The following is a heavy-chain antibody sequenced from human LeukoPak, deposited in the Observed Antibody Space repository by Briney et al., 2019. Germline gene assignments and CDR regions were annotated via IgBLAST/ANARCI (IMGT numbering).Heavy chain of an antibody. CDR2: IKSSGTYV. J-gene: IGHJ5*02. D-gene: IGHD2-21*01. Sequence: GGSLRLSCAASGLTFSSYNMIWLRQATGKGLEWVSSIKSSGTYVYYADSVKGRFTISRDNAKNSVHLQMNSLRTEDTAVYYCARGDPHIGPWGQGTLVTVSS. V-gene: IGHV3-21*01. CDR3: ARGDPHIGP. CDR1: GLTFSSYN.